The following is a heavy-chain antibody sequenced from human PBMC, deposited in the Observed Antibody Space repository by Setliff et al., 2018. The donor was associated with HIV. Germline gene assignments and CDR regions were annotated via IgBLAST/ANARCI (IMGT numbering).Heavy chain of an antibody. J-gene: IGHJ6*03. CDR1: GFTVATYP. CDR3: TRVGTSSTYYYMDV. CDR2: IRIKRYGGTT. V-gene: IGHV3-49*02. D-gene: IGHD7-27*01. Sequence: PGGSLRLSCAASGFTVATYPLSWVRQTPGKGLEWVGFIRIKRYGGTTEFAASVKGRFSISRDDSKSIADLQMSSLKTEDTAVYYCTRVGTSSTYYYMDVWGRGTTVTVSS.